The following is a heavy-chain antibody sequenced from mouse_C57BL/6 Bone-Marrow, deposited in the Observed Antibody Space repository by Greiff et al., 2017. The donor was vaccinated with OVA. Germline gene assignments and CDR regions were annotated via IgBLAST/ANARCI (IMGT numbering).Heavy chain of an antibody. CDR1: GYTFTSYW. CDR3: ARLYYGSSAWFAY. D-gene: IGHD1-1*01. V-gene: IGHV1-53*01. Sequence: VQLQQPGTELVKPGASVKLSCKASGYTFTSYWMHWVKQRPGQGLEWIGNINPSNGGTNYNEKFKSKATLTVDKSSSTAYMQLSSLTSEDSAVDDYARLYYGSSAWFAYWGQGTLVTVSA. CDR2: INPSNGGT. J-gene: IGHJ3*01.